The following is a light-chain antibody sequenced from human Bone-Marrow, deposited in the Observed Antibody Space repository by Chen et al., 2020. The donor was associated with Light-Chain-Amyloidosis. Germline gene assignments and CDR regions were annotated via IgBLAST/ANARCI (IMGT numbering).Light chain of an antibody. J-gene: IGLJ2*01. V-gene: IGLV3-25*03. CDR2: RNT. Sequence: SHELTQPPSVSVSPGQTARITCSGADLPKKYAYWYQQKPGQAPVLVIHRNTARPSGISERFSGSSSGTPATLTISGVQAEDEADYHCQSADSSGTYEVIFGGGTKLTVL. CDR1: DLPKKY. CDR3: QSADSSGTYEVI.